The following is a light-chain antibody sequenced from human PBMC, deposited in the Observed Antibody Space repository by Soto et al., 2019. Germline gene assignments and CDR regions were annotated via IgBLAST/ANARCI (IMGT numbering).Light chain of an antibody. CDR2: DAS. Sequence: EIQVTQSPSSLSASVGDRVPLTCRASQSITNYLNWYQQKPGKAPKLLIYDASSLQSGVPSRFIGSGSGTDFTLTISSLQPEDFATYYCQQSHSTPRTFGQGTRVDIK. CDR3: QQSHSTPRT. V-gene: IGKV1-39*01. J-gene: IGKJ1*01. CDR1: QSITNY.